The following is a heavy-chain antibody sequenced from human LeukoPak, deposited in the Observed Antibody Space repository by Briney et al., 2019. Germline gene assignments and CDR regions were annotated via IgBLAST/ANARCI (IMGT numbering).Heavy chain of an antibody. D-gene: IGHD3-10*01. CDR2: IYYSGST. J-gene: IGHJ4*02. CDR1: GGSISSSSYY. V-gene: IGHV4-39*07. Sequence: PSETLSLTCTVSGGSISSSSYYWGWIRQSPGKGLEWIGSIYYSGSTYYNPSLKSRVTISLDTSKNQFSLKLSSVTAADTAVYYCARGASHYGSGSYFDYWGQGTLVTVSS. CDR3: ARGASHYGSGSYFDY.